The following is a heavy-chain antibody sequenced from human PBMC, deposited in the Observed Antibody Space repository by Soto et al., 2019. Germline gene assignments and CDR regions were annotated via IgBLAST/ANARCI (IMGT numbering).Heavy chain of an antibody. V-gene: IGHV1-69*13. CDR1: GGTFSSYA. Sequence: AVKVSCKASGGTFSSYAISWVRQAPGQGLEWMGGIIPIFGTANYAQKFQGRVTITADESTSTAYMELSSLRSEDTAVYYCARAGGYCRSTSCTFDYWGQGTLVTVSS. CDR2: IIPIFGTA. CDR3: ARAGGYCRSTSCTFDY. D-gene: IGHD2-2*03. J-gene: IGHJ4*02.